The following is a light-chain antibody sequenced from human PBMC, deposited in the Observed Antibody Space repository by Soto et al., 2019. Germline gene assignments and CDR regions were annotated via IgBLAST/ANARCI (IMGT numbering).Light chain of an antibody. CDR1: QSVSTS. CDR2: GAT. Sequence: EIVLTQSPATLSLSPGERATLSCRASQSVSTSLNWYQQKPGQAPRLLVYGATTRATDAPAKFRGSGSGTEFSLTISSLQSEDYATYYCQQYRSWPRTFGQGSKVEI. CDR3: QQYRSWPRT. V-gene: IGKV3-15*01. J-gene: IGKJ1*01.